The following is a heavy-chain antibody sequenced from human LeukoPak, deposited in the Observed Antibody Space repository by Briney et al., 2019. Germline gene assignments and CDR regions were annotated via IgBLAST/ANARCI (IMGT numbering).Heavy chain of an antibody. CDR2: IFYSGNT. Sequence: PSETLSLTCTVSGGSISGYYWTWVRQPPGKGLEWIGYIFYSGNTNHNPSLKSRIAISIDTSKNQFFLKLSSVTAADTAVYYCARLEASQAGHFDYWGRGTLVTVSS. D-gene: IGHD1-1*01. J-gene: IGHJ4*02. CDR3: ARLEASQAGHFDY. V-gene: IGHV4-59*08. CDR1: GGSISGYY.